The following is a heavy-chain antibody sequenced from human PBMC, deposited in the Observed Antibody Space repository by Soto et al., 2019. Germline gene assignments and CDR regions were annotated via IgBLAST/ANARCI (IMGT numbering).Heavy chain of an antibody. CDR1: GGSISSGSYY. CDR2: IYYSGGT. D-gene: IGHD3-3*01. CDR3: ARESRSGWYDD. J-gene: IGHJ5*02. Sequence: SETLSLTCTVSGGSISSGSYYWSWIRQPPGKGLEWIGYIYYSGGTNYNPSLKSRVTISVDTSKNQFSLKLSSVTAADTAVYYGARESRSGWYDDWGQGTLVTVAS. V-gene: IGHV4-61*01.